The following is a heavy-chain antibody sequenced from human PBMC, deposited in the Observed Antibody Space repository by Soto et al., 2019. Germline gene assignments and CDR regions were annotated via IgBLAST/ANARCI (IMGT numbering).Heavy chain of an antibody. V-gene: IGHV1-3*01. Sequence: QVQLVQSGAEMKQPGASVKLSCKTSGYTFPDFAMHWVRQAPGQRLEWMGWINPATGNIKYLQKFEGRVTITRDTSASTVYMDLRSLKSEDTAAYYCTREGAVAGNWLDPWGQGTLVTVSS. CDR1: GYTFPDFA. CDR3: TREGAVAGNWLDP. J-gene: IGHJ5*02. CDR2: INPATGNI. D-gene: IGHD6-19*01.